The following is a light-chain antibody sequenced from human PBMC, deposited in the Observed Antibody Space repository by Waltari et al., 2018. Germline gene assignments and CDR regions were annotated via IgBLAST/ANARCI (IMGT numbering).Light chain of an antibody. CDR2: EVT. CDR3: YSYAGGRV. J-gene: IGLJ1*01. Sequence: QSALTQPASVSGSPGQSITLSCTGSSSDRGSANLVSWYLPHPGKAPKLIISEVTKRPSGVSNRFSGSKSGNTASLTISGLQAEDEADYYCYSYAGGRVFGTGTKVTVL. V-gene: IGLV2-23*02. CDR1: SSDRGSANL.